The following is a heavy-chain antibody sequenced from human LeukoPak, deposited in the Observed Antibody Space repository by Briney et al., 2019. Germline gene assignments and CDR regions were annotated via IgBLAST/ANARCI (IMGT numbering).Heavy chain of an antibody. CDR2: ISGSGGSI. Sequence: GGSLTLSCAASGFSFRSYAMGWVRQAPGKGLEWVSVISGSGGSIYYADSVKGRFTISRDNSEDTLSLRMNSLRTEDTAIYYCAKNPDIVATYNYFDYWGQGTLVTVSS. V-gene: IGHV3-23*01. J-gene: IGHJ4*02. CDR3: AKNPDIVATYNYFDY. CDR1: GFSFRSYA. D-gene: IGHD5-12*01.